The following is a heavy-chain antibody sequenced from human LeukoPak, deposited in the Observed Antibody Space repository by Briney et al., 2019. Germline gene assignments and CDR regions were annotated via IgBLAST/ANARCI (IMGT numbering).Heavy chain of an antibody. CDR2: IYYSGST. D-gene: IGHD6-13*01. CDR3: ARLYSSSGYYYYYMDV. CDR1: GGSISSSSYY. V-gene: IGHV4-39*07. J-gene: IGHJ6*03. Sequence: SETLSLTCTVSGGSISSSSYYWGWIRQPPGKGLEWIGSIYYSGSTYYNPSLKSRFTISVDTSKNQFSLKLSSVTAADTAVYYCARLYSSSGYYYYYMDVWGKGTTVTVSS.